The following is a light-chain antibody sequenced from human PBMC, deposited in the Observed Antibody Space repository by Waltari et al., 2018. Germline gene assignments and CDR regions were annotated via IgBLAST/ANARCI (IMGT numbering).Light chain of an antibody. J-gene: IGKJ4*01. CDR3: QQYNNWPLT. CDR1: QSVSSK. Sequence: EIVMTQSPVTLSVSPGEGATLSCKASQSVSSKLAWSGQKPGQPPRLLIYGGSTRATGIPARFSGSWSGTEFTLTISSLQSEDFAVDYCQQYNNWPLTFGGGTKVEIK. CDR2: GGS. V-gene: IGKV3D-15*01.